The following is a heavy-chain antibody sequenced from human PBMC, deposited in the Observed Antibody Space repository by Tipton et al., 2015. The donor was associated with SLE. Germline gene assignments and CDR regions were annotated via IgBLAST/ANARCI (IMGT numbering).Heavy chain of an antibody. CDR3: ARGRIVVVPAAIHAEYFQH. Sequence: LRLSCTVSGGSISSKSYYWAWIRQPPGKGLEWIGSTYYSGSTYYNPSLKSGVTISVDTSKNQFSLKLSSVTAADTAVYYCARGRIVVVPAAIHAEYFQHWGQGTLVTVSS. J-gene: IGHJ1*01. CDR2: TYYSGST. V-gene: IGHV4-39*07. CDR1: GGSISSKSYY. D-gene: IGHD2-2*01.